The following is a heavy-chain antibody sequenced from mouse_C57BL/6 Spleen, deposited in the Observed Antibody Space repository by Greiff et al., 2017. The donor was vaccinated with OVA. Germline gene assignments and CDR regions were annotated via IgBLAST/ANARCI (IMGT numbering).Heavy chain of an antibody. J-gene: IGHJ4*01. CDR2: INPSNGGT. CDR3: ARRGVLYDYDGDAMDY. Sequence: QVQLQQPGTELVKPGASVKLSCKASGYTFTSYWMHWVKQRPGQGLEWIGNINPSNGGTNYNEKFKSKATLTVDKSSSTAYMQLSSLTSEDSAVYYCARRGVLYDYDGDAMDYWGQGTSVTVSS. CDR1: GYTFTSYW. D-gene: IGHD2-4*01. V-gene: IGHV1-53*01.